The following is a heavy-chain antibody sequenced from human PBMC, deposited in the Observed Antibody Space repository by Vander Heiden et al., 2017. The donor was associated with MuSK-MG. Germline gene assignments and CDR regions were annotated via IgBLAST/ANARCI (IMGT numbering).Heavy chain of an antibody. CDR1: AFTFSSYA. CDR2: ISGSGGST. Sequence: EVQPLASGGRLVQPGGSVRLSCEAFAFTFSSYAMSWVRQAPGKGLEWVSAISGSGGSTYDADSVKGRFTISRDNPKNTLYLQMNRLRAEDTAVYYGAKDDSRVAWPNWGQGTMVTVSS. J-gene: IGHJ1*01. V-gene: IGHV3-23*01. CDR3: AKDDSRVAWPN. D-gene: IGHD2-21*01.